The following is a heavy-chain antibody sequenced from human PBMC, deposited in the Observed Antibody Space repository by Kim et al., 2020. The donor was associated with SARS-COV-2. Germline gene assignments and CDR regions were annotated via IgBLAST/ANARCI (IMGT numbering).Heavy chain of an antibody. CDR2: IYYSGST. CDR3: ASTNYYDSSGYSLGLGIFDY. V-gene: IGHV4-59*08. J-gene: IGHJ4*02. CDR1: GGSISSYY. D-gene: IGHD3-22*01. Sequence: SETLSLICTVSGGSISSYYWSWIRQPPGKGLEWIGYIYYSGSTKYNPSLKSRVTISVDTSKNQFSLKLSSVTAADTAVYYCASTNYYDSSGYSLGLGIFDYWGQGTLVTVSS.